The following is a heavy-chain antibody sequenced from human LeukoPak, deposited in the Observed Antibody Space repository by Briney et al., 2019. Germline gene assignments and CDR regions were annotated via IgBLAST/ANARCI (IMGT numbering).Heavy chain of an antibody. V-gene: IGHV3-74*01. CDR3: ARVYYDFWSGYSDY. CDR1: GFTFSSYW. J-gene: IGHJ4*02. Sequence: GRSLRLSCAASGFTFSSYWMHWVRQAPGKGLVWVSRINTDGSSTSYADSVKGRFTISRDNAKNTLYLQMNSLRAEDTAVYYCARVYYDFWSGYSDYWGQGTLVTVSS. CDR2: INTDGSST. D-gene: IGHD3-3*01.